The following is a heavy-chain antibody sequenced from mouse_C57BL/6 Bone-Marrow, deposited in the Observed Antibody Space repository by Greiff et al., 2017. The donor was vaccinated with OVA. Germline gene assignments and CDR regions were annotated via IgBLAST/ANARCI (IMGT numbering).Heavy chain of an antibody. CDR1: GYTFTDHT. D-gene: IGHD1-1*01. J-gene: IGHJ4*01. V-gene: IGHV1-78*01. Sequence: QVQLQQSDAVLVKPGASVKISCKVSGYTFTDHTIHWMKQRPEQGLEWIGYIYPRDGSTKYNEKFKGKATLTADKSSSTAYMQLNSLTSEDSAVYFCANHYYGSFYYYAMDYWGQGTSVTVSS. CDR2: IYPRDGST. CDR3: ANHYYGSFYYYAMDY.